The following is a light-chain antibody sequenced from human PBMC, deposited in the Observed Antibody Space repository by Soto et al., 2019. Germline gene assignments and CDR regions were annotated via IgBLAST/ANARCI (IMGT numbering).Light chain of an antibody. CDR1: YSNIGIND. Sequence: QLVLTQPPSASGTPGQRVTVSCSGTYSNIGINDVHWYRQLSGTAPQILIYDTSQRATGVPDRFSGSRSGTSAFLVISGLQTEDEADYHCAAWDDSLNGPAFGGGTKVTVL. V-gene: IGLV1-44*01. CDR2: DTS. J-gene: IGLJ2*01. CDR3: AAWDDSLNGPA.